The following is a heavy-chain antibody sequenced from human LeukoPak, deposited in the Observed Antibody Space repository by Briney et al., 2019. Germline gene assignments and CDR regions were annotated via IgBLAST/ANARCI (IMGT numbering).Heavy chain of an antibody. D-gene: IGHD2-15*01. CDR2: MNPNSGNT. Sequence: GASVKVSCKASGYTFTSYGISWVRQAPGQGLEWMGWMNPNSGNTGYAQKFQGRVTMTRNTSISTAYMELSSLRSEDTAVYYCARPVTSSCYSLDYWGQGTLVTVSS. CDR1: GYTFTSYG. CDR3: ARPVTSSCYSLDY. J-gene: IGHJ4*02. V-gene: IGHV1-8*02.